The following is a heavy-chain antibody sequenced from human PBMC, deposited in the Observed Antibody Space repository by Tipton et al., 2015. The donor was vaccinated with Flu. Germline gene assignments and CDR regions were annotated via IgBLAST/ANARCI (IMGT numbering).Heavy chain of an antibody. CDR1: GGSFGGYY. Sequence: LRLSCAVYGGSFGGYYWSWIRQPPGKGLEWIGEIEYSGGARYNPSLKSRVTISLDRSKYQFSLRLNSVTAADTAVYYCGRYSSSAPGGWGQGNLVTVSS. V-gene: IGHV4-34*01. D-gene: IGHD3-22*01. CDR3: GRYSSSAPGG. CDR2: IEYSGGA. J-gene: IGHJ4*02.